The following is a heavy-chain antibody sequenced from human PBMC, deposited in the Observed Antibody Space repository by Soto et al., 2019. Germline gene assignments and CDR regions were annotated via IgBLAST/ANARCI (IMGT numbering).Heavy chain of an antibody. CDR2: ISRSSSYI. CDR1: GFTFNTYK. CDR3: ARDVLRGGC. V-gene: IGHV3-21*01. D-gene: IGHD3-16*01. J-gene: IGHJ4*02. Sequence: ESVGGLVKPGGSLRLSCAASGFTFNTYKMNWVRQAPGKGLEWVSSISRSSSYIDYADSVKGRFTISRDNAKNSLYLQMNSLRAEDTGVYYCARDVLRGGCWGQGTLVTVSS.